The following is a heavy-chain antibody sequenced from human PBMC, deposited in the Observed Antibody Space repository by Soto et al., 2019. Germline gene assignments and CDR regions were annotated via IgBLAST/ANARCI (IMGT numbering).Heavy chain of an antibody. D-gene: IGHD3-9*01. CDR2: IKSKTDGGTR. CDR3: TCLHYDILTGSKWHYFDY. J-gene: IGHJ4*02. Sequence: EVYLVESGGGLVKPGGALRLSCAASGFTFSDAWMSWVRQAPGKGLEWVGRIKSKTDGGTRDYAAPVKGRVTISRDDSKNTLYLQMNSLKTEVTAVYYCTCLHYDILTGSKWHYFDYWGQGTLVTVSS. V-gene: IGHV3-15*01. CDR1: GFTFSDAW.